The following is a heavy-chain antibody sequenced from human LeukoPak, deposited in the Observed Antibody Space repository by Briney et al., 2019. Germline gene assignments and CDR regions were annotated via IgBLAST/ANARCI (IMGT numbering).Heavy chain of an antibody. D-gene: IGHD3-22*01. CDR2: INLDGSKK. CDR1: GFTFSHYW. V-gene: IGHV3-7*01. CDR3: ARASNYYDSSGYYPPPYYFDY. J-gene: IGHJ4*02. Sequence: GGSLRLSCATSGFTFSHYWMSWVRQAPGKGLEWVANINLDGSKKYYVDSVKGRFTISRDNAQNSLYLQMNSLRVEDAAVYYCARASNYYDSSGYYPPPYYFDYWGQGTLVTVSS.